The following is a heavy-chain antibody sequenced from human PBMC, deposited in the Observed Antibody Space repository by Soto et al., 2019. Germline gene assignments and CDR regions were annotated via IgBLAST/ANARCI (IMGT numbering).Heavy chain of an antibody. D-gene: IGHD3-3*01. CDR1: GFTFSSYS. J-gene: IGHJ3*02. CDR2: ISSSSSYI. CDR3: ARDRVLRFLEWFDAFDI. Sequence: SGGSLRLSCAASGFTFSSYSMNWVRQAPGKGLEWVSSISSSSSYIYYADSVKGRFTISRDNAKNSLYLQMNSLRAEDTAVYYCARDRVLRFLEWFDAFDIWGQGTMVTVSS. V-gene: IGHV3-21*01.